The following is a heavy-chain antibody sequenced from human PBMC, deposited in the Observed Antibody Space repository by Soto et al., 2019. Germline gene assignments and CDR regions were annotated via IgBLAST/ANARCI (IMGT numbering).Heavy chain of an antibody. D-gene: IGHD6-19*01. Sequence: GVSLRLSCAASGFTVSSYAMSWVRQAPGKGLEWVSAISGSGGSTYYADSVKGRFTSSRDNSKNTLYLQMNSLRAEDTAVYYCAKDPLLQGIAVAGTFDYWGQGTPVTASS. J-gene: IGHJ4*02. CDR1: GFTVSSYA. CDR2: ISGSGGST. V-gene: IGHV3-23*01. CDR3: AKDPLLQGIAVAGTFDY.